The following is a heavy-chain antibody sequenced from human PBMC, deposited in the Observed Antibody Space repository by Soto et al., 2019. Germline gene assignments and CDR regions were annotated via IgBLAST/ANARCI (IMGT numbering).Heavy chain of an antibody. CDR2: IYYGGST. CDR1: GGSISSGGYY. Sequence: LTCTVSGGSISSGGYYWSWIRQHPGKGLEWIGYIYYGGSTYYNPSLKSRVTISVDTSKNQFSLKLSSVTAADTAVYYCERRSTMVGSFDIWGQGTMVTVSS. J-gene: IGHJ3*02. CDR3: ERRSTMVGSFDI. V-gene: IGHV4-31*03. D-gene: IGHD3-10*01.